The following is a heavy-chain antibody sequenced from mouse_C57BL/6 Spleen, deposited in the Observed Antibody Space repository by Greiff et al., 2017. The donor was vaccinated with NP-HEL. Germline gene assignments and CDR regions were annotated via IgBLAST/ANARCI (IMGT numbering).Heavy chain of an antibody. D-gene: IGHD2-3*01. J-gene: IGHJ4*01. CDR3: ARVRNDGYPYYYAMDY. V-gene: IGHV5-17*01. Sequence: EVQGVESGGGLVKPGGSLKLSCAASGFTFSDYGMHWVRQAPEKGLEWVAYISSGSSTIYYADTVKGRFTISRDNAKNTLFLQMTSLRSEDTSMYYCARVRNDGYPYYYAMDYWGQGTSVTVSS. CDR2: ISSGSSTI. CDR1: GFTFSDYG.